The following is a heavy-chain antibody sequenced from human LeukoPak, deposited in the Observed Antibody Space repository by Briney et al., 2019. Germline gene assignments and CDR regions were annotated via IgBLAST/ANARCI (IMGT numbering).Heavy chain of an antibody. CDR3: ARGGKWELHARLYYYYGMDV. V-gene: IGHV4-39*01. J-gene: IGHJ6*02. CDR2: IYYSGST. D-gene: IGHD1-26*01. Sequence: SETLSLTCTVSGGSISSSSYYWGWIRQPPGTGLEWIGSIYYSGSTYYNPSLKSRVTISVDTSKNQFSLKLSSVTPEDTAVYYCARGGKWELHARLYYYYGMDVWGQGTTVTVSS. CDR1: GGSISSSSYY.